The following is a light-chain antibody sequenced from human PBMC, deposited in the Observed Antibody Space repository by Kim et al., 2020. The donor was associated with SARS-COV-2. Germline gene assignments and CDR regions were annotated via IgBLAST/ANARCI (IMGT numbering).Light chain of an antibody. V-gene: IGKV1-5*03. CDR2: KAS. CDR3: QQYNTYTWA. Sequence: ASAGDRVTITCRASQTISSWLAWYQQKPGKAPKLLIYKASILQSGVPSRFSCSGSGTEFTLTISSLQPDDFATYYCQQYNTYTWAFGPGTKVDIK. J-gene: IGKJ1*01. CDR1: QTISSW.